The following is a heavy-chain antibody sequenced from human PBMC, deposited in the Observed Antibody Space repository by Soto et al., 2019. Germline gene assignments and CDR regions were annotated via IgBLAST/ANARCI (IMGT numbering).Heavy chain of an antibody. V-gene: IGHV1-2*04. D-gene: IGHD2-15*01. CDR1: GYTFTGYY. J-gene: IGHJ4*02. Sequence: GASVKVSCKASGYTFTGYYMHWVRQAPGQGLEWMGWINPNSGGTNYAQKFQGWVTMTRDTSISTAYMELSRLRSDDTAVCYCAREQGYCSGGSCYHLFDYWGQGTLVTVSS. CDR3: AREQGYCSGGSCYHLFDY. CDR2: INPNSGGT.